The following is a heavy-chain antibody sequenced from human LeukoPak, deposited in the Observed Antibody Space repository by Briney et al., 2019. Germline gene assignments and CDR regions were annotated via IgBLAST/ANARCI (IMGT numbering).Heavy chain of an antibody. CDR3: ARGHYYDSTDALDI. J-gene: IGHJ3*02. Sequence: ASVKVSCKASGYTLTNYGFIWVRQAPGQGLEWMGWISAYNGNTNYAQKLQGRVTMTTDTSTRTAYMELRSLRSDDTAVYYCARGHYYDSTDALDIWGQGTMVTVSS. CDR2: ISAYNGNT. CDR1: GYTLTNYG. D-gene: IGHD3-22*01. V-gene: IGHV1-18*01.